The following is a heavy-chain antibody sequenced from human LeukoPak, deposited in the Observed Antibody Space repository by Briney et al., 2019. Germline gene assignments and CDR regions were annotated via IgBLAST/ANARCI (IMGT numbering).Heavy chain of an antibody. Sequence: PSETLSLTCTVSGGSTSSYYWSWIRQPPGKGLEWIGYIYYSGSTNYNPSLKSRVTISVDTFKNQFSLKLSSVTAADTAVYYCARDRLPLAFDIWGQGTMVTVSS. CDR2: IYYSGST. CDR3: ARDRLPLAFDI. J-gene: IGHJ3*02. V-gene: IGHV4-59*01. CDR1: GGSTSSYY.